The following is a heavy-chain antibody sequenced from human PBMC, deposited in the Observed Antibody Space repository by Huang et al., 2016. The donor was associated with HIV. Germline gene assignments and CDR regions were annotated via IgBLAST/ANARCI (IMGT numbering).Heavy chain of an antibody. D-gene: IGHD5-12*01. J-gene: IGHJ4*02. CDR2: VNPNNGAT. Sequence: QVQLVQSGAEVKKPGASVKVSCKPSGYAFADYFIHWVRQAPGQGLEGWAWVNPNNGATNYDQKFLGRLTVTGDTSMRTAYMELSGLTSDDTAKYYCTRDGVAPDEEFDYWGQGTVIIVSS. CDR3: TRDGVAPDEEFDY. V-gene: IGHV1-2*02. CDR1: GYAFADYF.